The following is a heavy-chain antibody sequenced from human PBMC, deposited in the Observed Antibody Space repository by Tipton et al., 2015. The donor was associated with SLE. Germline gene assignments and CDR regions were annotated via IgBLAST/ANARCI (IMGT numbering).Heavy chain of an antibody. CDR1: GFTFSSYG. Sequence: RSLRLSCAASGFTFSSYGMHWVRQAPGKGLEWVAVIWFDGNNKYYADSVKGRFTISRDNSKNTLYLQMNSLRAEDTAVYYCARELHCGGDCLTDYWGQGTLVTVSS. CDR2: IWFDGNNK. CDR3: ARELHCGGDCLTDY. V-gene: IGHV3-30*19. D-gene: IGHD2-21*01. J-gene: IGHJ4*02.